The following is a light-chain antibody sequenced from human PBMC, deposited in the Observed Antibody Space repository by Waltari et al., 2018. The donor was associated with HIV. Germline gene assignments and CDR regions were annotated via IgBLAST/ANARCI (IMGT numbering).Light chain of an antibody. V-gene: IGLV3-1*01. CDR1: KLGSKY. CDR3: QAWDSTTLV. Sequence: SYDVPQPLSVSVYPGQTATITCSGDKLGSKYTSWYQQKAGQSPVLVIYQDTQRPSDIPERFTGSNSGHTATLTISGTQPIDEADYYCQAWDSTTLVFGGGTKLTFL. J-gene: IGLJ2*01. CDR2: QDT.